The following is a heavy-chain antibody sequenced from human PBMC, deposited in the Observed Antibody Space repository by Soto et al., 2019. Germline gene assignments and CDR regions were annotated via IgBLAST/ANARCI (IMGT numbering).Heavy chain of an antibody. D-gene: IGHD3-3*01. V-gene: IGHV3-23*01. Sequence: EVQLLESGGGLVQPGGSLRLSCAASGFTFSNYVMSWVRQAPGEGLEWVSGISGSGGSTYYADSVKGRFTISRDNSKNTLYLQMNSLRAEDTAVYYCAKQPYYDFWSGYNYGMDVWGQGTTVTVS. CDR1: GFTFSNYV. CDR3: AKQPYYDFWSGYNYGMDV. CDR2: ISGSGGST. J-gene: IGHJ6*02.